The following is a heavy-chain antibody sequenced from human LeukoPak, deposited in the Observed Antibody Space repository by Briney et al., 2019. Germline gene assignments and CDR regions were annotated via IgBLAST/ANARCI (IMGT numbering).Heavy chain of an antibody. CDR1: GGSFSGYY. Sequence: SETLSLTCAVYGGSFSGYYWSWIRQPPGKGLEWIGEINHSGSTNYNPSLKSRVTISVDTSKNQFSLKLSSVTAADTAVYYCARDYGDYDDYWGQGTLVTISS. D-gene: IGHD4-17*01. V-gene: IGHV4-34*01. CDR3: ARDYGDYDDY. J-gene: IGHJ4*02. CDR2: INHSGST.